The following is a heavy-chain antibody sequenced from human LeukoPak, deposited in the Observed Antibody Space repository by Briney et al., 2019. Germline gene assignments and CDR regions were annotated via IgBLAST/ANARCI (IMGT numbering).Heavy chain of an antibody. D-gene: IGHD1-14*01. CDR2: IYHSGST. Sequence: TLSLTCAVSGGSISSGGYSWSWIRQPPGKGLEWIGYIYHSGSTYYDPSHKSRVTISVDRSKNQFSLKLSSVTAADTAVYYCARGGGGDTGAFDIWGQGTMVTVSS. CDR1: GGSISSGGYS. J-gene: IGHJ3*02. V-gene: IGHV4-30-2*01. CDR3: ARGGGGDTGAFDI.